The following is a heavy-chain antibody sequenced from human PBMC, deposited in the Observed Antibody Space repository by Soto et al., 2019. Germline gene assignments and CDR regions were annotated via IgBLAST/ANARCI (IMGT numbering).Heavy chain of an antibody. V-gene: IGHV3-21*01. J-gene: IGHJ6*02. Sequence: EVQLVESGGGLVKPGGSLRLSCAASGFTFSSYSMNWVRQAPGKGLEWVSAISSSSSYIYYADSVKGRFTISRDNAKNSLYLQMNSLRAEDTAVYYCAREVPYARGGMDVWGQGTTVTVSS. CDR1: GFTFSSYS. CDR3: AREVPYARGGMDV. CDR2: ISSSSSYI. D-gene: IGHD3-10*02.